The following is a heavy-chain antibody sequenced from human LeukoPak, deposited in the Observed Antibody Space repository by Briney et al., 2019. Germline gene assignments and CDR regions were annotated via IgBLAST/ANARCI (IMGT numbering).Heavy chain of an antibody. Sequence: GGSLRLSCAASGFTFSSYWMSWVRQAPGKGLEWVANIKQDGSEKYCVDSVKGRFTISRDNAKNSLYLQMNSLRAEDTAVYYCARDFMKWQNAFDIWGQGTMVTVSS. V-gene: IGHV3-7*01. CDR3: ARDFMKWQNAFDI. CDR1: GFTFSSYW. D-gene: IGHD3-16*01. J-gene: IGHJ3*02. CDR2: IKQDGSEK.